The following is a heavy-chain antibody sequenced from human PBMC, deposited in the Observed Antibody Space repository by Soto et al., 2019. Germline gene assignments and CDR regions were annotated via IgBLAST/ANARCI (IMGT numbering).Heavy chain of an antibody. CDR3: ATTYYYDSSGFAHFDY. Sequence: SVKVSCKASGGTFSSYAISWVRQAPVQGLEWMGGIIPIFGTANYAQKFQGRVTITADESTSTAYMELSSLRSEDTAVYYCATTYYYDSSGFAHFDYWGQGTLVTVSS. D-gene: IGHD3-22*01. V-gene: IGHV1-69*01. J-gene: IGHJ4*02. CDR2: IIPIFGTA. CDR1: GGTFSSYA.